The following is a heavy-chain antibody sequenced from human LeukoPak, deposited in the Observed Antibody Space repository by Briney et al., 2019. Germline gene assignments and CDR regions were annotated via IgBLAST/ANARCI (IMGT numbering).Heavy chain of an antibody. Sequence: PGGSLRLSCAASGFNFEDHGMSWVRQTPGKGLEWVSGIGDSGESTYYADFVKGRFTISRDNSKNALYLQMNSLRAEDTAIYYCAKDLIAVAGTFDYWGQGTLVTVSS. CDR3: AKDLIAVAGTFDY. V-gene: IGHV3-23*01. D-gene: IGHD6-19*01. CDR2: IGDSGEST. J-gene: IGHJ4*02. CDR1: GFNFEDHG.